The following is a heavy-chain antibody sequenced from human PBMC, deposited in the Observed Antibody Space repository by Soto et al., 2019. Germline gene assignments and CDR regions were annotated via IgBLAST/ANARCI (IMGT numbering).Heavy chain of an antibody. J-gene: IGHJ4*01. CDR1: GYSISSGYY. D-gene: IGHD1-26*01. Sequence: SETLSLTCAVSGYSISSGYYWGWIRQPPGKGLERIGSIYHSGSTYYNPSLKSRVTISVDTSKNQFSLKLSSVTAADTAVYYCARGATIYYFDYCGHLTLFPV. CDR2: IYHSGST. V-gene: IGHV4-38-2*01. CDR3: ARGATIYYFDY.